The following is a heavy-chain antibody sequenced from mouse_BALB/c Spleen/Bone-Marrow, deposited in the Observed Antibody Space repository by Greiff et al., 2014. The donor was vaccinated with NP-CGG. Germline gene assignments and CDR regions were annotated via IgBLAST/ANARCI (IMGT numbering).Heavy chain of an antibody. Sequence: VQRVESGAELMKPGASVKISCEASGYTFSSYWIEWVKQRPGHGLEWIGEIFPGSGSTKYNEKFKDKATFTVETSSNTAYMQLSRLTSEYSAVYYGARQVLYYFDYWGQGTTLTVSS. D-gene: IGHD2-14*01. CDR1: GYTFSSYW. J-gene: IGHJ2*01. CDR3: ARQVLYYFDY. CDR2: IFPGSGST. V-gene: IGHV1-9*01.